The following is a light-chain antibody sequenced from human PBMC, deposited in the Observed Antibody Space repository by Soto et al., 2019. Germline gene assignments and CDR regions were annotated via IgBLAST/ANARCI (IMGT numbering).Light chain of an antibody. J-gene: IGKJ4*01. V-gene: IGKV3-11*01. Sequence: EIVLTQSPATLSLSPGERANLSCRASQRVSSYLAWYQQKPGQAPRLLIYDASNRATGIPARFSGSGSGTDFTLTISSLEPEDFAVYYCQQRSNWLLTFGGGTKVEIK. CDR3: QQRSNWLLT. CDR2: DAS. CDR1: QRVSSY.